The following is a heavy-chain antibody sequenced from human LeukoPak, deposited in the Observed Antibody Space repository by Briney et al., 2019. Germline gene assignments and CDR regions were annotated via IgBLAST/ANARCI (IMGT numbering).Heavy chain of an antibody. CDR3: ARPINGGAFDI. V-gene: IGHV3-53*01. CDR1: GFTVSTND. J-gene: IGHJ3*02. Sequence: GGSLRLSCAASGFTVSTNDMSWVRQAPGKGLEWVSVIYSGGSTYYADSVKGRFTISRDNAKNSLYLQMNSLRAEDTAVYYCARPINGGAFDIWGQGTMVTVSS. CDR2: IYSGGST. D-gene: IGHD2-21*01.